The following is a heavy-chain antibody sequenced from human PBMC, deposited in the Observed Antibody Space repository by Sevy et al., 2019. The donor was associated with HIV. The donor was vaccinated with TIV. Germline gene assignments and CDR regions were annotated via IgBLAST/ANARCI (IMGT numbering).Heavy chain of an antibody. J-gene: IGHJ4*02. V-gene: IGHV3-23*01. CDR3: AREGCTRPHDY. CDR2: FSFGCGKI. Sequence: GGSLRLSCAASGFAFYDYSMSWIRQAPGKGLEWVATFSFGCGKINYGDSVKGRFTISRYNSKNSFYLQMDNLRVEDTALYYCAREGCTRPHDYWGQGTRVTVSS. D-gene: IGHD2-8*01. CDR1: GFAFYDYS.